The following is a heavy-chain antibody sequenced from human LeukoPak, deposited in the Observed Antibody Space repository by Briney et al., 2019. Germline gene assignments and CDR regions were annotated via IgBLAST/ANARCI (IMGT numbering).Heavy chain of an antibody. CDR3: ARSLATIGYYYYYYGMDV. CDR1: DGSFSGYY. D-gene: IGHD5-12*01. J-gene: IGHJ6*02. V-gene: IGHV4-34*01. CDR2: INHSGST. Sequence: SETLSLTCAVYDGSFSGYYWSWIRQPPGKGLEWIGEINHSGSTNYNPSLKSRVTISVDTSKNQFSLKLSSVTAADTAVYYCARSLATIGYYYYYYGMDVWGQGTTVTVSS.